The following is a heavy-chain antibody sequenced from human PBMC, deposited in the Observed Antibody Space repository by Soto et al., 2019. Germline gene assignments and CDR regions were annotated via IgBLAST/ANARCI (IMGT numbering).Heavy chain of an antibody. CDR3: AKAGYITMVRGVIITLVGYYFDY. CDR1: GFTFSSYA. J-gene: IGHJ4*02. Sequence: GGSLRLSCAASGFTFSSYAMSWVRQAPGKGLEWVSAISGSGGSTYYADSVKGRFTISRDNSKNTRYLQMNSLRAEDTAVYYCAKAGYITMVRGVIITLVGYYFDYWGQGTLVTVSS. D-gene: IGHD3-10*01. CDR2: ISGSGGST. V-gene: IGHV3-23*01.